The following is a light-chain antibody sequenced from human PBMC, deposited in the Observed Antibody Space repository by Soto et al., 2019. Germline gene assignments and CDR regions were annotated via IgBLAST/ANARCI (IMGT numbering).Light chain of an antibody. CDR2: GAS. CDR3: QQYNLYWT. Sequence: DIPLTQSPSTLSASVGDRVTITCRASQRIATWLAWYQHQPGSAPKLLIYGASTLQSGVPSRFSGSGSGAEFTLTIDNLQPEDFATYYCQQYNLYWTFGPGTKVEI. V-gene: IGKV1-5*01. CDR1: QRIATW. J-gene: IGKJ1*01.